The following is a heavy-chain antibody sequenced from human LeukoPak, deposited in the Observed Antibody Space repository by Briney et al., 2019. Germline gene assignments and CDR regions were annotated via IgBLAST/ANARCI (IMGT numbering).Heavy chain of an antibody. CDR2: ICGDSGST. D-gene: IGHD6-19*01. V-gene: IGHV3-43*02. Sequence: GGSLRLSCAASGFTFDDYAMHWVRQAPGKGLEWVSLICGDSGSTYYADSVKGRFTISRDNSKNSLYLQMNSLRTEDTALYYCAKDAQMAAVAGTPGYWGQGTLVTVSS. J-gene: IGHJ4*02. CDR3: AKDAQMAAVAGTPGY. CDR1: GFTFDDYA.